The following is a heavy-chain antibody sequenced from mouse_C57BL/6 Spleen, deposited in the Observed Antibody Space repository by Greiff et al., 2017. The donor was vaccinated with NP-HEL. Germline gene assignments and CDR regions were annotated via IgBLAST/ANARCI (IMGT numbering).Heavy chain of an antibody. CDR3: ARAYSNYKFDY. J-gene: IGHJ2*01. CDR1: GYTFTSYW. D-gene: IGHD2-5*01. CDR2: IDPSDSYT. Sequence: QVQLQQPGAELVMPGASVKLSCKASGYTFTSYWMHWVKQRPGQGLEWIGAIDPSDSYTNYNQKFKGKSTLTVDKSSSTAYMQLSSLTSEDSAVYYCARAYSNYKFDYWGQGTTLTVSS. V-gene: IGHV1-69*01.